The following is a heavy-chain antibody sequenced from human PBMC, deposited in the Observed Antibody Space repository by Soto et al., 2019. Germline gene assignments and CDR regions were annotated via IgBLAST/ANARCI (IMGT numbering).Heavy chain of an antibody. Sequence: GKGLEWVAVISSDGTNKYYADSVKGRFTISRDNSKSTLYLQMNSLRPEDTAVYSSATDGRIEITYRGYCLDYWGQGTLVTVSS. CDR3: ATDGRIEITYRGYCLDY. CDR2: ISSDGTNK. J-gene: IGHJ4*02. V-gene: IGHV3-30-3*01. D-gene: IGHD3-10*01.